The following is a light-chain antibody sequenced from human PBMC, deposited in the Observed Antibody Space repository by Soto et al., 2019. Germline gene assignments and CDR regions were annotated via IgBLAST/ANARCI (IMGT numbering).Light chain of an antibody. CDR2: EVT. J-gene: IGLJ2*01. V-gene: IGLV2-8*01. CDR3: CSYAGRSTWDVV. CDR1: SSDIGGYNY. Sequence: QSVLTQPPSASGSPGQSVTISCTGSSSDIGGYNYVSWYQQHPGKVPKLIIYEVTRRPSGVPNRFSGSKSGSTASLTISGLQAEDEADYYCCSYAGRSTWDVVFGGGTKLTVL.